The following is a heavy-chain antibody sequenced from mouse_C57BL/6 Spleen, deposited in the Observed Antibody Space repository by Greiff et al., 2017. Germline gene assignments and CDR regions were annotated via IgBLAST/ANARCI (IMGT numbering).Heavy chain of an antibody. Sequence: EVQRVESGGGLVKPGGSLKLSCAASGFTFSDYGMHWVRQAPEKGLEWVAYISSGSSTIYYADTVKGRFTISRDNAKNTLFLQMTSLRSEDTAMYYCARPLYSNYWYFDVWGTGTTVTVSS. J-gene: IGHJ1*03. CDR2: ISSGSSTI. CDR1: GFTFSDYG. V-gene: IGHV5-17*01. CDR3: ARPLYSNYWYFDV. D-gene: IGHD2-5*01.